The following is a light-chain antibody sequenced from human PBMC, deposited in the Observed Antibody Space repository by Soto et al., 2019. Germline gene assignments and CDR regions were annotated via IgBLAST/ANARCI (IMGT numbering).Light chain of an antibody. CDR3: QQYHSYWT. V-gene: IGKV1-5*01. Sequence: DIQMTQSPSCLSAYVGDRRTITCRASQNIRSRLAWFQQKPGKAPXXLIYDASSLESGVPQRFSGSGSGTEFTLTISSLQTDDFSTDDCQQYHSYWTFGQGPKVDIK. CDR1: QNIRSR. J-gene: IGKJ1*01. CDR2: DAS.